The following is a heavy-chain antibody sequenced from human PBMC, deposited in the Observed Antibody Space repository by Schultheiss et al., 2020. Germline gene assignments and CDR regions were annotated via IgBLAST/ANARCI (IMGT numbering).Heavy chain of an antibody. J-gene: IGHJ3*02. CDR3: ASPPGHDWLLPGPTFPREDDAFDI. Sequence: GGSLRLSCAASGFTFSSYSMNWVRQAPGKGLEWVSSISSSSSYIYYADSVKGRFTISRDNAKNSLYLQMNSLRAEDTAVYYCASPPGHDWLLPGPTFPREDDAFDIWGQGTMVTVSS. CDR1: GFTFSSYS. CDR2: ISSSSSYI. V-gene: IGHV3-21*01. D-gene: IGHD3-9*01.